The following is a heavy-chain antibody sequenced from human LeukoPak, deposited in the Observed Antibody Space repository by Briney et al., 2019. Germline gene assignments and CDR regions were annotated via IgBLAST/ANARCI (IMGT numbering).Heavy chain of an antibody. Sequence: SETLSLTCTVSGGSFEHYYWGWIRQPPGKGLEWIGYVYYSGSTGYSPSLKSRLTISADTSKNQFSLKLRSVSAADTAVYYCASHRRSHGSEYWGQGILVTVSS. V-gene: IGHV4-59*01. J-gene: IGHJ4*02. D-gene: IGHD5-24*01. CDR2: VYYSGST. CDR1: GGSFEHYY. CDR3: ASHRRSHGSEY.